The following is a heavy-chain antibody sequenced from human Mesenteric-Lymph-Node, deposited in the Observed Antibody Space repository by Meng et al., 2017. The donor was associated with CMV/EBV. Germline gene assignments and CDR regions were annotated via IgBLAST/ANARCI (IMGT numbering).Heavy chain of an antibody. CDR1: GFTVSSNY. CDR2: IYSGGST. V-gene: IGHV3-66*01. CDR3: ARALFCRTTSCYSNWFDT. D-gene: IGHD2-2*01. J-gene: IGHJ5*01. Sequence: GGSLKISCAASGFTVSSNYMSWVRQAPGKGLEWVSVIYSGGSTYYADSVKGRFTISRDNAKNTLYLQMNSLRADDTAMYYCARALFCRTTSCYSNWFDTWGQGALVTVSS.